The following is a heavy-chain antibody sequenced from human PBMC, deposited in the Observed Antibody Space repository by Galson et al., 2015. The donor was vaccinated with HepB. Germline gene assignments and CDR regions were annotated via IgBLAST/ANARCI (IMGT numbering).Heavy chain of an antibody. J-gene: IGHJ5*01. CDR3: AKGYGLIDS. Sequence: SLRLSCAASGLAFDSHAMSCARQAPGRGLGWISGVTGKGDSTFYADSVKGRFIVSKDNSNNMLYLQMNSLRADDAGLYFCAKGYGLIDSWGQGILVTVSS. CDR2: VTGKGDST. D-gene: IGHD5-18*01. CDR1: GLAFDSHA. V-gene: IGHV3-23*01.